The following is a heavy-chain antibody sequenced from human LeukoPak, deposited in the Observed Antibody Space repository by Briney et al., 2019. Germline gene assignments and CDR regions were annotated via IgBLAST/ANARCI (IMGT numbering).Heavy chain of an antibody. CDR3: ARGRPVGYFDY. CDR1: GGSISSYY. J-gene: IGHJ4*02. CDR2: IYYSGST. V-gene: IGHV4-59*01. Sequence: PSETLSLTCTVSGGSISSYYWSWIRQPPGKGLEWIGYIYYSGSTNYNPSLKSRVTISVDTSKNQFSLKLSSVTAADTVVYYCARGRPVGYFDYWGQGTLVTVSS.